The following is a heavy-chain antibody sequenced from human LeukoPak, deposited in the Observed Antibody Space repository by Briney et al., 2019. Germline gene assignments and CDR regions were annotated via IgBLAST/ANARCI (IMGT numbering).Heavy chain of an antibody. J-gene: IGHJ4*02. D-gene: IGHD2-15*01. V-gene: IGHV4-30-4*01. Sequence: PSQTLSLTCTVSGXSISSGDYYWSWIRQPPGKGLEWIGYIYYSGNTYYNPSLKSRVTISVDTSKNQFSLKLSAVTAADTAVYYCAREVVVAATVDYWGQGTLVTVSS. CDR2: IYYSGNT. CDR1: GXSISSGDYY. CDR3: AREVVVAATVDY.